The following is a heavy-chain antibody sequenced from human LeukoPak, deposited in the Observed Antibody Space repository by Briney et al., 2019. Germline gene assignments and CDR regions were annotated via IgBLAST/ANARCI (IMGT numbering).Heavy chain of an antibody. J-gene: IGHJ5*02. D-gene: IGHD4-17*01. CDR3: ARDSAYGDYFNWFDP. CDR1: GFTFSSYW. V-gene: IGHV3-7*01. Sequence: GGSLRLSCAASGFTFSSYWMIWVRQAPGKGPEWVANIKQDGSEKYCVDSVKGRFTISRDNAKNSLYLQMNSLRAEDTAVYYCARDSAYGDYFNWFDPWGQGTLVTVSS. CDR2: IKQDGSEK.